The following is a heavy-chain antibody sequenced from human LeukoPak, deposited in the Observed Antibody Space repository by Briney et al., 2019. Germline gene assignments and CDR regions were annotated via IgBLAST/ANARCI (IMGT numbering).Heavy chain of an antibody. Sequence: SETLSLTCTVSGGSISSGGYYWSWIRQPPGKGLEWIGYIYHSGSTYYNPSLKSRVTISVDRSKNQFSLKLSSVTAADTAVYYCAREAPGGYYGSGSYEYYFDYWGQGTLVTVSS. CDR3: AREAPGGYYGSGSYEYYFDY. CDR1: GGSISSGGYY. CDR2: IYHSGST. J-gene: IGHJ4*02. V-gene: IGHV4-30-2*01. D-gene: IGHD3-10*01.